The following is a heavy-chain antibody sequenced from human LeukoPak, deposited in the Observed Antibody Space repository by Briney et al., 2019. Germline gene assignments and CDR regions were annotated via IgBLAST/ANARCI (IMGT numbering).Heavy chain of an antibody. V-gene: IGHV3-48*01. CDR3: ARQSGSWRFDY. D-gene: IGHD1-26*01. Sequence: GSLRLSCAASGFTFSSYSMNWVRQAPGKGLEWISYISNSSSTMFYADSVKGRFTISRDNAKNSLYLQMNSLRAEDTAVYYCARQSGSWRFDYWGQGTLVTVSS. CDR1: GFTFSSYS. J-gene: IGHJ4*02. CDR2: ISNSSSTM.